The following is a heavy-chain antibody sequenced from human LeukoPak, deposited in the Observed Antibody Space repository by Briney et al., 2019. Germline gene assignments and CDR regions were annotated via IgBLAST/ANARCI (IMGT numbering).Heavy chain of an antibody. D-gene: IGHD2-2*01. V-gene: IGHV3-23*01. J-gene: IGHJ6*04. Sequence: GSLRLSCAASGFTFSSYAMSWVRQAPGKGLEWVSAISGSGGSTYYADSVKGRFTISRDNSKNTLYLQMNSLRAEDTAVYYCAKDDPPLIVVVPAANSVWGKGTMVTVSS. CDR3: AKDDPPLIVVVPAANSV. CDR1: GFTFSSYA. CDR2: ISGSGGST.